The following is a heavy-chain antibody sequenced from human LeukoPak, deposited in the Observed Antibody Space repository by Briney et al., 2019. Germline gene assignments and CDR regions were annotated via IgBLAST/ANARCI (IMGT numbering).Heavy chain of an antibody. J-gene: IGHJ5*02. Sequence: SETLSLTCTVSGGSISSYYWSWIRQPPGKGLEWIGYIYYSGSTNYNPSLKSRVTISVDTSKNQFSPKLSSVTAADTAVYYCARGGQYQLPPNSWFDPWGQGTLVTVSS. V-gene: IGHV4-59*12. CDR1: GGSISSYY. CDR3: ARGGQYQLPPNSWFDP. CDR2: IYYSGST. D-gene: IGHD2-2*01.